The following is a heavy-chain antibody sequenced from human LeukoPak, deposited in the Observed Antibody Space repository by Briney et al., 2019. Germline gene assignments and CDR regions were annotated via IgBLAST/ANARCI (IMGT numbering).Heavy chain of an antibody. J-gene: IGHJ4*02. Sequence: PGGSLRLSCAASGFTVSNNYMSWVRQAPGKGLEWVSAISGSGGSTYYADSVKGRFTISRDNSKNTLYLQMNSLRAEDTAVYYCAKDLTVTSDTFDYWGQGTLVTVSS. V-gene: IGHV3-23*01. CDR1: GFTVSNNY. CDR3: AKDLTVTSDTFDY. CDR2: ISGSGGST. D-gene: IGHD4-17*01.